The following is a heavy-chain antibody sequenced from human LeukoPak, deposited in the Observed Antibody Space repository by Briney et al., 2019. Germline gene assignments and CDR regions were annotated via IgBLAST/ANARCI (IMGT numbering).Heavy chain of an antibody. CDR2: INPGSGDT. Sequence: ASVKVSCKASGYTFTDFALHWVRQAPGQSLEWMGWINPGSGDTKSSQKFRDRVTITRDTSANTAYMQLTRLKSGDTAVYYCVRDYPYGSGIVRVDSWGQGTLVTVSS. J-gene: IGHJ4*02. CDR1: GYTFTDFA. CDR3: VRDYPYGSGIVRVDS. V-gene: IGHV1-3*01. D-gene: IGHD3-10*01.